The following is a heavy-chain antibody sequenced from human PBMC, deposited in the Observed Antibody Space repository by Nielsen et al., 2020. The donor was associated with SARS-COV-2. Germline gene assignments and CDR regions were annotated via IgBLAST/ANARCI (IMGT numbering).Heavy chain of an antibody. Sequence: GGSLRLSCTASGFTFGDYAMSWVRQAPGKGLEWVGFIRSKAYGGTTEYAASVKGRFTISRDDSKNSLYLQMNSLKTEDTAVYYCARRPLRWLGGYFDYWGQGTLVTVSS. V-gene: IGHV3-49*04. CDR3: ARRPLRWLGGYFDY. D-gene: IGHD4-17*01. CDR1: GFTFGDYA. CDR2: IRSKAYGGTT. J-gene: IGHJ4*02.